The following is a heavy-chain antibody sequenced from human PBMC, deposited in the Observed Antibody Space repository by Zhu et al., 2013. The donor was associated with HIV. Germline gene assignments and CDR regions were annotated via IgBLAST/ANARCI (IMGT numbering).Heavy chain of an antibody. J-gene: IGHJ6*04. D-gene: IGHD4-4*01. Sequence: QVQLVQSGAEVRKPGSSVKVSCKASGGSFITHGISWVRQAPGQGLEWMGWIIPNSGGTNYAQKFQGRVTMTRDTSISTAYMALSRLRSDDTAVYYCASSGRGAVTTLLMDVWGKGTTVTVSS. CDR2: IIPNSGGT. CDR1: GGSFITHG. CDR3: ASSGRGAVTTLLMDV. V-gene: IGHV1-2*02.